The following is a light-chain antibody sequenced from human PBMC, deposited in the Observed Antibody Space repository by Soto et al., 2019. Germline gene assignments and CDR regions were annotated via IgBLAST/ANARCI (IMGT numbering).Light chain of an antibody. CDR2: EVT. CDR1: SSDVGTYKY. V-gene: IGLV2-14*01. Sequence: QSVLTQPASVSGSPGQSITISCTGTSSDVGTYKYVSWYQQHPGKPPKLIIYEVTNRPSGVSNRFSGSKSGNTASLTISGLQAEDEADYYCSSYTISSTLVLFGGGTKLTVL. J-gene: IGLJ2*01. CDR3: SSYTISSTLVL.